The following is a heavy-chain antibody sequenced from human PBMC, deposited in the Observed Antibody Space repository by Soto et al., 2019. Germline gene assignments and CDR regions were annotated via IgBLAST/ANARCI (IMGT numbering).Heavy chain of an antibody. CDR3: ARRYGASFDY. D-gene: IGHD4-17*01. CDR1: GGSLSNNY. CDR2: IYYSGST. J-gene: IGHJ4*02. Sequence: PSGTLSLTCTVSGGSLSNNYWSWIRRPPGKGLEWIGYIYYSGSTNYNPSLKSRVTISVDTSKNQFSLKLSSVTAADTAVYYCARRYGASFDYWGQGIRVTVSS. V-gene: IGHV4-59*01.